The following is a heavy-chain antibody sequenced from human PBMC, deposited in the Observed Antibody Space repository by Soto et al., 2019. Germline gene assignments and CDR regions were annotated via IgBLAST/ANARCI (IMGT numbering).Heavy chain of an antibody. J-gene: IGHJ4*02. D-gene: IGHD2-15*01. CDR1: GGSISSGDYY. V-gene: IGHV4-30-4*01. Sequence: TSETLSLTCTVSGGSISSGDYYWSWIRQPPGKGLEWIGYIYYSGSTYYNPSLKSRVTISVDTSKNQFSLKLSSVTAADTAVYYCARGLPLVAASPLFDYWGQGTLVTVSS. CDR2: IYYSGST. CDR3: ARGLPLVAASPLFDY.